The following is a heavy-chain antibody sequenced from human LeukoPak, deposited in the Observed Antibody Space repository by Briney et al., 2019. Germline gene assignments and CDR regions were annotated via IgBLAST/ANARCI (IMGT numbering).Heavy chain of an antibody. CDR2: INSDGSST. CDR3: ARGPPYCYDSPAPYVD. J-gene: IGHJ4*02. Sequence: PGGSLRLSCAASGFTFSSYWMHWVRQAPGKGLVWVSRINSDGSSTSYADSVKGRFTISRDNAKNTLYLQMNSLRAEDTAVYYCARGPPYCYDSPAPYVDWGQGTLVTVSS. CDR1: GFTFSSYW. V-gene: IGHV3-74*01. D-gene: IGHD3-22*01.